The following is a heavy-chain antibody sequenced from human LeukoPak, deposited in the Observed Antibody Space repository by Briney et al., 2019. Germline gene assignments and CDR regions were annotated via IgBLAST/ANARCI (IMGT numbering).Heavy chain of an antibody. Sequence: GASVKVSCKASGYTFTGYYMHWVRQAPGKGLEWMGGFDPEDGETIYAQKFQGRVTMTEDTSTDTAYMELSSLRSEDTAVYYCASGTSSSWYADYWGQGTLVTVSS. J-gene: IGHJ4*02. D-gene: IGHD6-13*01. CDR2: FDPEDGET. V-gene: IGHV1-24*01. CDR1: GYTFTGYY. CDR3: ASGTSSSWYADY.